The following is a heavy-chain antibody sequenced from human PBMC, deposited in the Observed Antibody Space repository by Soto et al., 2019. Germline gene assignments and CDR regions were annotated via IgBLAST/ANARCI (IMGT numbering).Heavy chain of an antibody. CDR3: AKAGQWLASETDY. J-gene: IGHJ4*02. Sequence: QVQLVESGGGVVQPGRSLRLSCAASGFTFSSYGMHWVRQAPGKGLEWVAVISYYGSNKYYADSVKGRFTISRDNSKNTLYLQMNSLRAEDTAVYYCAKAGQWLASETDYWGQGTLVTVSS. CDR2: ISYYGSNK. CDR1: GFTFSSYG. D-gene: IGHD6-19*01. V-gene: IGHV3-30*18.